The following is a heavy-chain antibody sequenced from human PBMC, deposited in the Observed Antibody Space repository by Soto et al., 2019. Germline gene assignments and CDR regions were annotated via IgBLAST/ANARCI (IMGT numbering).Heavy chain of an antibody. V-gene: IGHV4-38-2*01. CDR3: ARIYCSSTSCYPPYQYYYCYYGMDV. CDR1: GYSISRRYY. CDR2: IYHSGST. Sequence: SQTRSLTCAVSGYSISRRYYWGWIRQPPGKGLGGSWSIYHSGSTYYNPSHKRRVTISVDTSKNQFSLKLSSVTAADTAVYYCARIYCSSTSCYPPYQYYYCYYGMDVWGQGTTVTVS. D-gene: IGHD2-2*01. J-gene: IGHJ6*02.